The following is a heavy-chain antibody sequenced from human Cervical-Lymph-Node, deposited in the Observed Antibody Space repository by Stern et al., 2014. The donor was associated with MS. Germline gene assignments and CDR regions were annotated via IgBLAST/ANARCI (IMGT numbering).Heavy chain of an antibody. CDR2: IDWDDDK. J-gene: IGHJ4*02. CDR1: GFSLSASGMS. CDR3: ARGRGYSYGWYYFDY. Sequence: QVTLRESGPALVKPTQTLTLTCTFSGFSLSASGMSVSWLRPPPGKALEWLALIDWDDDKFYTTSLKTRLTVSKDTSKNQVVLTMTNMDPVDTANYYCARGRGYSYGWYYFDYWGQGTLITVSS. V-gene: IGHV2-70*01. D-gene: IGHD5-18*01.